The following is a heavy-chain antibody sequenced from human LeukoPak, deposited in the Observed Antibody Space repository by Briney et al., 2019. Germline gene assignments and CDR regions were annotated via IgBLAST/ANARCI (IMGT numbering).Heavy chain of an antibody. D-gene: IGHD3-22*01. J-gene: IGHJ4*02. CDR2: INDDGSDT. CDR1: GFTFKLYW. Sequence: GGSLRLSCAASGFTFKLYWMHWVRQVPGKGPVWVARINDDGSDTVYADSVKGRFTISRDDAKNMLFLQMNSLRGEDTAVFHCVRGGPSTWFWGQGTLVTVSS. V-gene: IGHV3-74*01. CDR3: VRGGPSTWF.